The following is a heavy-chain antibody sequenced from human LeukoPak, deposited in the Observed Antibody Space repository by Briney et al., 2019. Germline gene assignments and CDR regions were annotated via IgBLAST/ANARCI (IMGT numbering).Heavy chain of an antibody. V-gene: IGHV4-59*01. CDR2: IYYSGST. CDR3: ARVLLWFGEPLPWFDP. Sequence: SETLSLTCTVSGGSISSYYWSWIRQPPGKGLEWIGYIYYSGSTNYNPSLKSRVTIYTSKNQFSLKLSSVTAADTAVYYCARVLLWFGEPLPWFDPWGQGTLVTVSS. J-gene: IGHJ5*02. D-gene: IGHD3-10*01. CDR1: GGSISSYY.